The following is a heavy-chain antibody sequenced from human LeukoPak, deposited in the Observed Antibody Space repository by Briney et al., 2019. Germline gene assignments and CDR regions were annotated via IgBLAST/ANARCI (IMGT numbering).Heavy chain of an antibody. V-gene: IGHV3-23*01. CDR2: ISGGGDTT. CDR1: GFTFSSDA. D-gene: IGHD6-13*01. J-gene: IGHJ4*02. CDR3: AKLQTYSSSWYYFDY. Sequence: PGGSLRLSCAASGFTFSSDAMSWVRQAPGKGLEWVSVISGGGDTTFYSDSVKGRFTISRDNSKNTLYLQMNSLRAEDTAVYYCAKLQTYSSSWYYFDYWGQGTLVTVSS.